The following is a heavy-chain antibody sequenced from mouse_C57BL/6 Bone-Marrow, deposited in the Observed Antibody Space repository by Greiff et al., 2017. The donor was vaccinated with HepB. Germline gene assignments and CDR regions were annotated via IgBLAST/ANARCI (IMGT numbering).Heavy chain of an antibody. V-gene: IGHV2-6*03. CDR2: IWSDGST. CDR1: GFSLTSYG. Sequence: VQGVESGPGLVAPSQSLSITCTVSGFSLTSYGVHWVRQPPGKGLEWLVVIWSDGSTTYNSALKSRLSISKDNSKSQVFLKMNSLQTDDTAMYYCARDGYYGYYAMDYWGQGTSVTVSS. D-gene: IGHD1-2*01. CDR3: ARDGYYGYYAMDY. J-gene: IGHJ4*01.